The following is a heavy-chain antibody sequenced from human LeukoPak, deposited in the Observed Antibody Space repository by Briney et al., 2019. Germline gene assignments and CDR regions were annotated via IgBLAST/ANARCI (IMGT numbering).Heavy chain of an antibody. CDR1: GFTFSNYW. D-gene: IGHD3-22*01. V-gene: IGHV3-7*04. J-gene: IGHJ6*02. Sequence: SGGSLRLSCASSGFTFSNYWMSWVRQAPGKGLEWVANIKQDGSEKYYVDSVKGRFTISRDNAKNSLYLQMNSLRAEDTAVYYCARDDIGSSGYYYVYYYYGMDVWGQGTTVTVSS. CDR2: IKQDGSEK. CDR3: ARDDIGSSGYYYVYYYYGMDV.